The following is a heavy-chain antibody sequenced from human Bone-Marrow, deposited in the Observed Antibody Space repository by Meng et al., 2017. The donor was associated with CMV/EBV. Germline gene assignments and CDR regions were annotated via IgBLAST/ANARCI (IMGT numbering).Heavy chain of an antibody. J-gene: IGHJ4*02. D-gene: IGHD2-2*01. V-gene: IGHV3-30-3*01. CDR2: ISYDGSNK. CDR1: GFTFSSYA. CDR3: ARGPQYQLLNY. Sequence: GESLKISCAASGFTFSSYAMHWVRHAPGKGLEWVAVISYDGSNKYYADSVKGRFTISRDNSKNTLYLQMNSLRAEDTAVYYCARGPQYQLLNYWGQGTLVTVSS.